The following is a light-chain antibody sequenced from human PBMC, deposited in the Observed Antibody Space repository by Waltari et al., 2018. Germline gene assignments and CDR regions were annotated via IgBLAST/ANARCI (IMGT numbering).Light chain of an antibody. CDR3: CSYADVAWV. V-gene: IGLV2-23*02. J-gene: IGLJ3*02. CDR2: AVP. Sequence: QSALTQPASVSGSPGQSITISCTGTSSDVGSYNLVSWYQQHPGKAPKVMIYAVPPRPRKPRRMAPKVMIYDVPKRPSGVSNRFSGSTSGKTASLTISGLQAEDEADYYCCSYADVAWVFGGGTKLTVL. CDR1: SSDVGSYNL.